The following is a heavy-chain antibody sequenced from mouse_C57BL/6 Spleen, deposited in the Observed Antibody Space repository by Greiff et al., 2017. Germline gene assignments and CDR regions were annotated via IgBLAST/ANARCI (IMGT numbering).Heavy chain of an antibody. CDR3: ARHDYYGSSLSEDFDV. Sequence: VQLQQPGAELVKPGASVKLSCKASGYTFTSYWMHWVKQRPGRGLEWIGRIDPNSGGTKYNEKFKSKATLTVDKPSSTAYKQLSSLTSEDSAVYYCARHDYYGSSLSEDFDVWGTGTTVTVSS. CDR2: IDPNSGGT. V-gene: IGHV1-72*01. CDR1: GYTFTSYW. D-gene: IGHD1-1*01. J-gene: IGHJ1*03.